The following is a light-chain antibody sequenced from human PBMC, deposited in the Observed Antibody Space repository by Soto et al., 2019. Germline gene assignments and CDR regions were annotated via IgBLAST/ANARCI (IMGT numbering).Light chain of an antibody. Sequence: IVMTQSPDPLAVSLGERATVNCRSSQSVLYSSNNKNYLAWYQQKPGQPPKLLIYWASTRESGVPDRFSGSGSGTDFTLTISSLQAEDVAVYYCQQYYNTPLAFGQGTKVDI. CDR3: QQYYNTPLA. V-gene: IGKV4-1*01. CDR1: QSVLYSSNNKNY. J-gene: IGKJ1*01. CDR2: WAS.